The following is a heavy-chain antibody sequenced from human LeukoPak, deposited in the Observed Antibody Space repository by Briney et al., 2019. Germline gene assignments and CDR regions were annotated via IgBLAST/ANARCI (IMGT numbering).Heavy chain of an antibody. CDR3: ARQDGHKLWGLPHYFDY. Sequence: SETLSLTCAVSGGSISSSSYYWGWIRQPPGKGLEWIGSIYYSGSTYYNPSLKSRVTISVDTSKNQFSLKLSSVTAADTAVYYCARQDGHKLWGLPHYFDYWGQGTLVTVSS. D-gene: IGHD5-24*01. CDR1: GGSISSSSYY. J-gene: IGHJ4*02. V-gene: IGHV4-39*01. CDR2: IYYSGST.